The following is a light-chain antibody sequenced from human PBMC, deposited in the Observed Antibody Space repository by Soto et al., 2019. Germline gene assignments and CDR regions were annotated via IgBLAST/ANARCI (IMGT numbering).Light chain of an antibody. J-gene: IGLJ2*01. CDR3: QSYASSRRVVV. V-gene: IGLV1-40*01. CDR1: SSNIGAGYD. Sequence: QSVLTQPPSVSGAPGQRVTISCTGSSSNIGAGYDVHWYQQLPGTAPKLLIYGNSNRPSGVPDRFSGSKSGTSASLAITGLQAEDEPHYYSQSYASSRRVVVFGGGTQLAVL. CDR2: GNS.